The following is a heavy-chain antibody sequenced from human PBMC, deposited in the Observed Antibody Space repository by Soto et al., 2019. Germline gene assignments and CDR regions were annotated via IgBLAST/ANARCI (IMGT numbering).Heavy chain of an antibody. CDR2: IYYSGST. J-gene: IGHJ5*02. CDR3: ASCNWNCCFDP. D-gene: IGHD1-7*01. V-gene: IGHV4-61*08. Sequence: SETLSLTCTVSGDSVSSGDYYWSWIWQPPGQGLEWIGYIYYSGSTTYHPSLKSRVTISLDKSKNQFSLYLSSVTAADTAVYYCASCNWNCCFDPWGQGTLVAVAS. CDR1: GDSVSSGDYY.